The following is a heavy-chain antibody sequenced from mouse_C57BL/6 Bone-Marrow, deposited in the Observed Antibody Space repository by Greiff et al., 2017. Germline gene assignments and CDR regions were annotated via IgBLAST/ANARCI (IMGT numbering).Heavy chain of an antibody. V-gene: IGHV1-69*01. Sequence: VKLQQPGAELVMPGASVKLSCKASGYTFTSYWMHWVKQRPGQGLEWIGEIDPSDSYTNYNQKFKGKSTLTVDKSSSTAYMQLSSLTSEDSAVYYWAREWYGYSLAWFAYWGQGTLVTVSA. CDR2: IDPSDSYT. CDR3: AREWYGYSLAWFAY. CDR1: GYTFTSYW. J-gene: IGHJ3*01. D-gene: IGHD2-2*01.